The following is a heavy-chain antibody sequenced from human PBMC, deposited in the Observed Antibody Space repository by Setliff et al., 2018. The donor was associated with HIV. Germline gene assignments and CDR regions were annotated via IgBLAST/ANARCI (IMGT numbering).Heavy chain of an antibody. J-gene: IGHJ5*02. D-gene: IGHD3-22*01. CDR1: GYTFTAYY. CDR2: VDPEDGET. Sequence: ASVKVSCKASGYTFTAYYMHWVQQAPGKGLEWVGRVDPEDGETMYAEKFQGRVTITADTSTDTAYLELSSLRSEDTAVYYCATVSGDYYDSSDRPWGQETLVTVSS. V-gene: IGHV1-69-2*01. CDR3: ATVSGDYYDSSDRP.